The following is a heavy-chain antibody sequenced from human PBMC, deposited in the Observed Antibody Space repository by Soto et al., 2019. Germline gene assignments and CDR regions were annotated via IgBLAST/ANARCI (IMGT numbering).Heavy chain of an antibody. CDR1: GFTFSGSS. J-gene: IGHJ6*02. Sequence: GSLRLSCAASGFTFSGSSMHWVRQASGKGLEWVGRIRSRVNNYATGYAASVKGRFTISRDDSKNTAYLQMDSLKTEDTAIYYCARQGYSDDYYFYGMDVWGQGTTVTVSS. V-gene: IGHV3-73*01. CDR2: IRSRVNNYAT. CDR3: ARQGYSDDYYFYGMDV. D-gene: IGHD4-4*01.